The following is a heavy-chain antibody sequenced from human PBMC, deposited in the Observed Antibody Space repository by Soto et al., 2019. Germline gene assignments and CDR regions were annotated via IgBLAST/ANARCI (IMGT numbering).Heavy chain of an antibody. CDR1: GGTFSSYT. J-gene: IGHJ4*02. Sequence: SVKVSCKASGGTFSSYTISWVRQAPGQGLEWMGRIIPNLGNTNYAQKLQGRVTMTTDTSTSTAYMELRSLRSDDTAVYYCARDLVVSGSDFDYWGQGTLVTVSS. CDR3: ARDLVVSGSDFDY. V-gene: IGHV1-69*08. CDR2: IIPNLGNT. D-gene: IGHD2-15*01.